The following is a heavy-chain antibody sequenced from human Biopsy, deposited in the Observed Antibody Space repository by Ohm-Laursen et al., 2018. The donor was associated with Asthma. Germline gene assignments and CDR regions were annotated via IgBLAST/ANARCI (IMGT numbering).Heavy chain of an antibody. J-gene: IGHJ5*02. CDR3: ARAASTTVFWSGYSHNWFDP. Sequence: SDTLSLTCAVYGGSFSGYYWSWIRQPPGKGLERIAEINHSGSTNYNPSLKSRVTMSVDTSKNQLFLNLSSVTAADTAVYYCARAASTTVFWSGYSHNWFDPWGQGTLVTVSS. D-gene: IGHD3-3*01. V-gene: IGHV4-34*01. CDR1: GGSFSGYY. CDR2: INHSGST.